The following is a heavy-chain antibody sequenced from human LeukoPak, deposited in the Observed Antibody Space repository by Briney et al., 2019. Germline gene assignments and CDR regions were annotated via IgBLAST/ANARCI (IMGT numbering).Heavy chain of an antibody. CDR3: ARLAAAGSYYYGMDV. CDR1: GGSISSGGYY. J-gene: IGHJ6*02. V-gene: IGHV4-31*03. D-gene: IGHD6-13*01. Sequence: SETLSLTCTVSGGSISSGGYYWSWIRQHPGKGLEWIGYIYYSGSTYYNPSLKSRVTISVDTSKNQFSLKLSSVTAADTAVYYCARLAAAGSYYYGMDVWGQGTTVTVSS. CDR2: IYYSGST.